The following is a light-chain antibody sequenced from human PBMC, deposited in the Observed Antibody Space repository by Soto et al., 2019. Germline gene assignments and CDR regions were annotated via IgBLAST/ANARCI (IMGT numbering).Light chain of an antibody. CDR2: GNN. J-gene: IGLJ1*01. V-gene: IGLV1-44*01. CDR3: AAWDDSLNVRYL. CDR1: TSNIGTNT. Sequence: QSVLTQPPSASGTPGQRVTISCSGSTSNIGTNTVNWYQQLPGVAPKLLIYGNNQRPSGVPDRFSGSKFGTSASLAISGLQSEDEADYYCAAWDDSLNVRYLFGTGTKLTVL.